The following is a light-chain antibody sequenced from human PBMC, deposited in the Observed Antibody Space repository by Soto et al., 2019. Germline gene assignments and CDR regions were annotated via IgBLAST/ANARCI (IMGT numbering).Light chain of an antibody. CDR1: SSNIGAGFH. Sequence: QSVLTQPPSVSGAPGQRVTISCTGSSSNIGAGFHVHWYQQLPGTAPKLLIYGNTIRPSGVPDRFSGSTSGTSASLAITGLQADDEADYYCSSYAGSSNVFGTGTKLTVL. V-gene: IGLV1-40*01. J-gene: IGLJ1*01. CDR2: GNT. CDR3: SSYAGSSNV.